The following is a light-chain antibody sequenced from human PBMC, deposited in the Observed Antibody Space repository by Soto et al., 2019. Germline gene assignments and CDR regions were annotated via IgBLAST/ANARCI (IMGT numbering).Light chain of an antibody. Sequence: EIVLTQSPATLSLSPGERATLSCRASQSVSKYLAWYQQRPGQAPRLLIYDASNRATGIPARFSGSGSGTDFTLSISSLEPEDFAVYYCQQRDSWPFTFGPGTKVDVK. CDR2: DAS. CDR1: QSVSKY. CDR3: QQRDSWPFT. J-gene: IGKJ3*01. V-gene: IGKV3-11*01.